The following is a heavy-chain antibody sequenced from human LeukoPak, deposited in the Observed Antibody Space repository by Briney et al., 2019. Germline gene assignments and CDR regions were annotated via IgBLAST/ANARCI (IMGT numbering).Heavy chain of an antibody. D-gene: IGHD3-3*01. Sequence: PSETLSLTCTVSGGSISSSSYYWGWIRQPPGKGLEWIGSIYYSGSTFYNPSLKSRVTISVDTSKNQFSLKLSSVTAADTAVYYCAGITIFGMSHDYWGQGTLVTVSS. CDR1: GGSISSSSYY. J-gene: IGHJ4*02. CDR2: IYYSGST. V-gene: IGHV4-39*01. CDR3: AGITIFGMSHDY.